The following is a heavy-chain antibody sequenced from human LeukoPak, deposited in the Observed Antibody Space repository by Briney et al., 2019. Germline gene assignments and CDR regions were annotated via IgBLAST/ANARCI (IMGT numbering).Heavy chain of an antibody. CDR2: IIPIFGTA. CDR1: GGTFSSYA. V-gene: IGHV1-69*05. D-gene: IGHD6-6*01. J-gene: IGHJ5*02. CDR3: ARASSEYSSSLGWFDP. Sequence: SVKVSCKASGGTFSSYAISWVRQAPGQGLEWMGGIIPIFGTANYAQKFQGRVTITTDESTSTAYMELSSLRSEDTAVYYCARASSEYSSSLGWFDPWGQGTLVTVSS.